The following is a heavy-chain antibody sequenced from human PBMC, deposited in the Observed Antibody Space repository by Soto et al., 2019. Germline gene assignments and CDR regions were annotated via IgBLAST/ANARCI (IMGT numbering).Heavy chain of an antibody. Sequence: QVQLVQSGAEVKKPGASVEVSCEAYGYTFTSYGISWVRQAPGQGLEWMGWITVYNGNTNYAQKFQGRVTMTTDTSTSTAYMELRSLRSDDTAVYYCARGGGYSGYNYFDYWGQGTLVTVSS. CDR2: ITVYNGNT. D-gene: IGHD5-12*01. CDR3: ARGGGYSGYNYFDY. V-gene: IGHV1-18*01. CDR1: GYTFTSYG. J-gene: IGHJ4*02.